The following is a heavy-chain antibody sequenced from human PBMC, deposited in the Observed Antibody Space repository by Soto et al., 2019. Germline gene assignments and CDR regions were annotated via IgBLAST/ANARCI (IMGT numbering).Heavy chain of an antibody. J-gene: IGHJ4*02. D-gene: IGHD2-21*02. Sequence: SETLSLTCTVSGGSISSSSYYWGWIRQPPGKGLEWIGSIYYSGGTYYNPSLKSRATISVDTYKNQFSLKLSSVTAADTAVYYCASNHKLAYCGGDCYLFDYWGQGTLVTVSS. CDR1: GGSISSSSYY. CDR3: ASNHKLAYCGGDCYLFDY. V-gene: IGHV4-39*01. CDR2: IYYSGGT.